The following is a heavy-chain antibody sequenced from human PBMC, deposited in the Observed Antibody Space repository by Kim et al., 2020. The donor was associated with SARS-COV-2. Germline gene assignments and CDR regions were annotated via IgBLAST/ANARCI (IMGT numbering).Heavy chain of an antibody. Sequence: SETLSLTCTVSGDSIRNYYWTWIRQPPGKELEWIGYIYYTGSAKYNLSLRSRVTISVDTSKNQFSMKLTSVTAADTAVYYCARESLRLLGYVMDIWGKGTTVAVSS. J-gene: IGHJ6*04. CDR3: ARESLRLLGYVMDI. D-gene: IGHD6-25*01. V-gene: IGHV4-59*01. CDR2: IYYTGSA. CDR1: GDSIRNYY.